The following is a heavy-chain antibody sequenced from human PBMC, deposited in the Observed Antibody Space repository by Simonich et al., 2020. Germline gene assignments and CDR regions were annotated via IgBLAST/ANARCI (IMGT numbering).Heavy chain of an antibody. D-gene: IGHD2-21*02. Sequence: QVQLVESGGGVVQPGRSLRLSCAASGFTFSSYAMHWVRQAPGKGLGWVEGIAYDESNKYYADSGKGRFTISRDNSKNTLYLQMNSLRAEDTAVYYCARDGERYCGGDCYSYFDYWGQGTLVTVSS. CDR1: GFTFSSYA. CDR3: ARDGERYCGGDCYSYFDY. J-gene: IGHJ4*02. CDR2: IAYDESNK. V-gene: IGHV3-30*07.